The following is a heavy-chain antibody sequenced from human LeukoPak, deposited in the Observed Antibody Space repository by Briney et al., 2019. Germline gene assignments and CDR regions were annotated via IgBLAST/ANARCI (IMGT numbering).Heavy chain of an antibody. Sequence: GGSLTLSCAASGFTFSSYTMHWVRQAPGKGLEWVSAISGSGGSTYYADSVKGRFTISRDNSKNTVYLQMNTLRAEDTAVYYCAKDYPLDYWGQGALVTVSS. J-gene: IGHJ4*02. CDR1: GFTFSSYT. V-gene: IGHV3-23*01. CDR2: ISGSGGST. CDR3: AKDYPLDY.